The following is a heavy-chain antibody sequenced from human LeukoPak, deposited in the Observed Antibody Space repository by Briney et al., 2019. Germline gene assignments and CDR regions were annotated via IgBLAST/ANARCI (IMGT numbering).Heavy chain of an antibody. CDR2: ISYDGSNK. Sequence: GGSLRLSCAASGFTFSSYGMHWVRQAPGKGLEWVAVISYDGSNKYYADSVKGRFTISRDNSKNTLYLQMNSLRAEDTAVYYCAKDLYGDYFDGPDYWGQGTLVTVSS. D-gene: IGHD4-17*01. CDR3: AKDLYGDYFDGPDY. V-gene: IGHV3-30*18. J-gene: IGHJ4*02. CDR1: GFTFSSYG.